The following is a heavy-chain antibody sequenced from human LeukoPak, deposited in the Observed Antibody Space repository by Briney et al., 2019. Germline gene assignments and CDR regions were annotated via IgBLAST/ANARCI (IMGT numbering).Heavy chain of an antibody. V-gene: IGHV3-23*01. CDR1: GFIFSSYA. D-gene: IGHD1-26*01. J-gene: IGHJ4*02. CDR2: ISGSGGST. Sequence: GGSLRLSCAASGFIFSSYAMSWVRQAPGKGLEWVSAISGSGGSTYYANSVKGRFTISRDSSKNTLCLQMNSLRAEDTAVYYCAKDAVSGSPYYFDYWGQGTLATVSS. CDR3: AKDAVSGSPYYFDY.